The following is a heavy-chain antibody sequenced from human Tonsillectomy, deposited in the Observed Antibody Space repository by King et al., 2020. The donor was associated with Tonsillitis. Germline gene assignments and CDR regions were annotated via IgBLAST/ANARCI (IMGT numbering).Heavy chain of an antibody. V-gene: IGHV4-61*01. D-gene: IGHD2-15*01. CDR2: IHYSGST. J-gene: IGHJ4*02. Sequence: QLQESGPGLVKPSETLSLTCTVSGGSVSSGSYYRSWIRPPPGEGLECIGYIHYSGSTNYNPSIKSRVTISVDTSTNQFSLKLTSVTAADTAVYYCASVSPDGECARCVWYWVCWGQGTLVTVSS. CDR3: ASVSPDGECARCVWYWVC. CDR1: GGSVSSGSYY.